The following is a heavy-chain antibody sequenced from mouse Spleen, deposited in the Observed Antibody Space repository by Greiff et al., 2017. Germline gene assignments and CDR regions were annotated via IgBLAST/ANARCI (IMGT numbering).Heavy chain of an antibody. CDR1: GFNIKDYY. V-gene: IGHV14-1*02. J-gene: IGHJ4*01. CDR3: ARRWDGNAMDY. Sequence: EVKLMESGAELVRPGALVKLSCKASGFNIKDYYMHWVKQRPEQGLEWIGWIDPENGNTIYDPKFQGKASITADTSSNTAYLQLSSLTSEDTAVYYCARRWDGNAMDYWGQGTSVTVSS. CDR2: IDPENGNT. D-gene: IGHD4-1*01.